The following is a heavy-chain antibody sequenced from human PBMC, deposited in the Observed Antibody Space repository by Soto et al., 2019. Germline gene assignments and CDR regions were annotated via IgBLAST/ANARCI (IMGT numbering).Heavy chain of an antibody. D-gene: IGHD5-18*01. CDR1: GFGFSGYS. CDR3: VRVGWGDSYGNGMDV. Sequence: QVQLVESGGGVVQPGGSLRLSCLASGFGFSGYSMHWVRQAPGKGLDWVAVIKHDGSEIYYADSVKGRFTISKDDSKNTLHLQLNALRVDDTDLYYCVRVGWGDSYGNGMDVWGQGTTVTVFS. V-gene: IGHV3-30-3*01. J-gene: IGHJ6*02. CDR2: IKHDGSEI.